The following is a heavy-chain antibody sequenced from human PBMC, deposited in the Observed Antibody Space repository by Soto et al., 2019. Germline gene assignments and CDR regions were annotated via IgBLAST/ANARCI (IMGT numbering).Heavy chain of an antibody. CDR3: ARHDLGSSGYYSYNWFDP. V-gene: IGHV4-39*01. J-gene: IGHJ5*02. CDR1: GGSISSGDYY. D-gene: IGHD3-22*01. Sequence: SETLSLTCTVSGGSISSGDYYWGWIRQPPGKGLEWIGSIYYSGSTYYNPSLKSRVTISVDTSKNQFSLKLSSVTAADTAVYYCARHDLGSSGYYSYNWFDPWGQGTLVTVSS. CDR2: IYYSGST.